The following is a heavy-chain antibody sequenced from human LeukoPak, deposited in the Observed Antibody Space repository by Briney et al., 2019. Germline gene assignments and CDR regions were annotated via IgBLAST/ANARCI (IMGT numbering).Heavy chain of an antibody. Sequence: GGSLRLSCAASGFTFSSYAMHWVRQAPGKGLEWVAVISYDGSNKYYADPVKGRFTISRDNSKNTLYLQMNSLRAEDTAVYYCATVSLNDYWGQGTLVTVSS. CDR1: GFTFSSYA. CDR3: ATVSLNDY. V-gene: IGHV3-30*04. CDR2: ISYDGSNK. J-gene: IGHJ4*02.